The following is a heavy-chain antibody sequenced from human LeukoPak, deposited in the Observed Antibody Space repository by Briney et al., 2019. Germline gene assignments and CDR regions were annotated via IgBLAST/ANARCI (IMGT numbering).Heavy chain of an antibody. J-gene: IGHJ4*02. CDR3: ARAPGYDFWSGYYVPGGYYFDY. CDR1: GFTFSSYS. CDR2: ISSSSSTI. Sequence: EGSLGLSCAASGFTFSSYSMNWVRQAPGKGLEWVSYISSSSSTIYYADSVEGRFTISRDNAKNSLYLQMDSLRAEDTAVYSCARAPGYDFWSGYYVPGGYYFDYWGQGTLVTVSS. D-gene: IGHD3-3*01. V-gene: IGHV3-48*01.